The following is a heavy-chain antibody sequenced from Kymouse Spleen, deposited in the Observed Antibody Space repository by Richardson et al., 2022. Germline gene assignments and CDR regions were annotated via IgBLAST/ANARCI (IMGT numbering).Heavy chain of an antibody. CDR2: IKSKTDGGTT. J-gene: IGHJ5*02. D-gene: IGHD1-20*01,IGHD1-7*01. CDR3: TGYNWNPPWFDP. Sequence: EVQLVESGGGLVKPGGSLRLSCAASGFTFSNAWMSWVRQAPGKGLEWVGRIKSKTDGGTTDYAAPVKGRFTISRDDSKNTLYLQMNSLKTEDTAVYYCTGYNWNPPWFDPWGQGTLVTVSS. CDR1: GFTFSNAW. V-gene: IGHV3-15*01.